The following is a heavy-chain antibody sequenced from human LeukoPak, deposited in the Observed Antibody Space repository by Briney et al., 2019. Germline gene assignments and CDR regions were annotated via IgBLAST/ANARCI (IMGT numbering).Heavy chain of an antibody. CDR1: GFTFSSYW. CDR2: INHNGNVN. CDR3: ARDSSYYYDSSGLDY. J-gene: IGHJ4*02. V-gene: IGHV3-7*03. Sequence: GGSLRLSCAASGFTFSSYWMNWARQAPGKGLEWVASINHNGNVNYYVDSVKGRFTISRDNAKNSLYLQMSNLRAEDTAVYYCARDSSYYYDSSGLDYWGQGTLVTVSS. D-gene: IGHD3-22*01.